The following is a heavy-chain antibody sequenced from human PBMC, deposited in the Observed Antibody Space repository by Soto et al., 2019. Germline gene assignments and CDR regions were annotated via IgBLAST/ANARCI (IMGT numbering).Heavy chain of an antibody. CDR3: AKDRSELEFDY. D-gene: IGHD1-1*01. CDR2: ISFDGSNK. Sequence: QVQLVESGGGVVQPGTSLRLSCAASGFSFSNYGMHWVRQAPGKGLEWVAEISFDGSNKFYADSVKGRFTISRDNSTNTVSLQMNSLRSEDTAVYYCAKDRSELEFDYWGQGPLVTVSS. J-gene: IGHJ4*02. CDR1: GFSFSNYG. V-gene: IGHV3-30*18.